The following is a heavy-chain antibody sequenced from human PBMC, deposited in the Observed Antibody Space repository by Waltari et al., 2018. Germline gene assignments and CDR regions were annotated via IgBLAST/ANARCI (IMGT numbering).Heavy chain of an antibody. CDR2: IYYSGST. CDR3: ARDRIAAVEDYYYGMDV. J-gene: IGHJ6*02. D-gene: IGHD6-13*01. V-gene: IGHV4-59*01. Sequence: QVQLQESGPGLVKPSETLSLTCTVSGGSISSYYWSWIRQPPGKGLEWIGYIYYSGSTNYNPSLKSRVTISVDTSKNQCSLKLSSVTAADTAVYYCARDRIAAVEDYYYGMDVWGQG. CDR1: GGSISSYY.